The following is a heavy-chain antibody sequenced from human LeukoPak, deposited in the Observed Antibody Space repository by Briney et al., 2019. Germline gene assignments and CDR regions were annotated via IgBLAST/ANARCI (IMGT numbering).Heavy chain of an antibody. D-gene: IGHD5-18*01. CDR3: ATRYSYGPRGAFDI. J-gene: IGHJ3*02. CDR1: GYTLTELS. CDR2: FDPEDGET. Sequence: ASVKVSCKVSGYTLTELSMHWVRQAPGKGLEWMGGFDPEDGETIYAQKFQGRVTMTEDTSTDTAYMELSSLRSEDTAVYYCATRYSYGPRGAFDIGGQGTMVTVSS. V-gene: IGHV1-24*01.